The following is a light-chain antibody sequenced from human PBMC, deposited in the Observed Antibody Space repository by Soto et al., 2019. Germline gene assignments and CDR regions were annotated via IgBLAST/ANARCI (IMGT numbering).Light chain of an antibody. J-gene: IGKJ1*01. Sequence: AIQMTQSPSSLSASVGDIVTITCRASQGIRRDLSWYQQKPGEAPKLLIYSASDLQGAVPSRFRGSGSGTDFTLTISSLQPEDFETYYCLQDFNFPRTFCQGTKVEV. CDR2: SAS. CDR3: LQDFNFPRT. V-gene: IGKV1-6*01. CDR1: QGIRRD.